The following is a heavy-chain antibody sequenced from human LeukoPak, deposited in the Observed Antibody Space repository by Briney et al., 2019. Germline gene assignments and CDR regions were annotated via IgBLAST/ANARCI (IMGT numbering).Heavy chain of an antibody. CDR2: IYHSGST. D-gene: IGHD3-3*01. J-gene: IGHJ4*02. CDR1: GGSISSSNW. V-gene: IGHV4-4*02. CDR3: AREDFWSGPASY. Sequence: PSETLSLTCAVSGGSISSSNWWSWVRQPPGKGLEWIGEIYHSGSTNYNPSLKGRVTISVDKSKNQFSLKLSSVTAADTAVYYCAREDFWSGPASYWGQGTLVTVSS.